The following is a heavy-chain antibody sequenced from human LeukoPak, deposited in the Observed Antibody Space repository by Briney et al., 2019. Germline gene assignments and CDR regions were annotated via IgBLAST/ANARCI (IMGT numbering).Heavy chain of an antibody. V-gene: IGHV3-23*01. D-gene: IGHD3-9*01. J-gene: IGHJ3*02. Sequence: PGGSLRLSCAASGFTFSSYAMSWVRQAPGKGLEWVSAISGSGGSTYYADSVKGRFTISRDNSKNTLYLQMNSLRAEDTAVYYCAKDLSDAEYDILTGYEFGAFDIWGQGTMVTVSS. CDR2: ISGSGGST. CDR1: GFTFSSYA. CDR3: AKDLSDAEYDILTGYEFGAFDI.